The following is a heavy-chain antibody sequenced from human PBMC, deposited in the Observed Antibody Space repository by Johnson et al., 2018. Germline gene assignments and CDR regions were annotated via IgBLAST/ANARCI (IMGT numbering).Heavy chain of an antibody. J-gene: IGHJ3*02. Sequence: QVQLVESGGGVVQPGRSLRLSCAASGFTFSSYAMHWVRQAPGKGLEWVAIIWDDGSNKYYADSVKGRFTISRDNSKNTLYLQMNSLRAEDTAVYYCARDHVSRVAFDIWGQGTMVTVSS. CDR1: GFTFSSYA. CDR2: IWDDGSNK. CDR3: ARDHVSRVAFDI. V-gene: IGHV3-30-3*01.